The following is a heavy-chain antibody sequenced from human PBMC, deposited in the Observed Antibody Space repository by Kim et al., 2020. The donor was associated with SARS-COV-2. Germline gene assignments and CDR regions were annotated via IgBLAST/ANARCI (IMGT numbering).Heavy chain of an antibody. CDR3: ARAGAGPYFDY. J-gene: IGHJ4*02. CDR1: GGSFSSYY. V-gene: IGHV4-59*01. D-gene: IGHD6-19*01. Sequence: SETLSLTCTVSGGSFSSYYWSWIRQPPGKGLEWIWYIYYSGSTNYNPSLKSRFTTSVDTSKNKFSLKLSSVTAADTAVYYCARAGAGPYFDYWGQGTLVTVSS. CDR2: IYYSGST.